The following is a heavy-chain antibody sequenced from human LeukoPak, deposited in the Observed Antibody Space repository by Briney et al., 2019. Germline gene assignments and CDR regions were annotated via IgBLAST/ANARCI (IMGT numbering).Heavy chain of an antibody. Sequence: PSETLSLTCIVSGGSISSYYWSWIRQPPGKGLEWIGYIYNSGSTSYNPSLKSRVTISVDTSKNQFSLKLSAVTAADTAVYYCARVGTSCTNGVCFFDYWGQGTLVTVSS. J-gene: IGHJ4*02. CDR2: IYNSGST. CDR3: ARVGTSCTNGVCFFDY. V-gene: IGHV4-59*01. CDR1: GGSISSYY. D-gene: IGHD2-8*01.